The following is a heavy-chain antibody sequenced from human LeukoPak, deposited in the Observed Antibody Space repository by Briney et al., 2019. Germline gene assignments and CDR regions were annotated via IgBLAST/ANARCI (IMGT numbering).Heavy chain of an antibody. J-gene: IGHJ4*02. CDR3: ARRGMAPYYYCSGSAYYFDY. V-gene: IGHV4-34*01. Sequence: SETLSLTCAVYGGSFSGYYWSWIRQPPGKGLEWIGEINHSGSTNYNPSLKSRVTISVDTSKNQFSLKLSSVTAADTAVYYCARRGMAPYYYCSGSAYYFDYWGQGTLVTVSS. CDR2: INHSGST. D-gene: IGHD3-10*01. CDR1: GGSFSGYY.